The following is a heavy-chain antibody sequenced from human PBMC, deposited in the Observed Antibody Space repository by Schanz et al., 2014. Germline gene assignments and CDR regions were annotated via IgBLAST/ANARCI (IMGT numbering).Heavy chain of an antibody. CDR3: ARDHTAESYYSAGPPIDY. J-gene: IGHJ4*02. V-gene: IGHV3-23*01. CDR2: ISASGGDT. CDR1: EFTFSTDA. D-gene: IGHD1-26*01. Sequence: DVHLLESGGGLVQPGGSLRLSCAASEFTFSTDAMSWVRQAPGKGLEWLAVISASGGDTYYADSVKGRFTISRDNSKNTLYIQMNSLRAEHTTVYYCARDHTAESYYSAGPPIDYWGQGALLTVSS.